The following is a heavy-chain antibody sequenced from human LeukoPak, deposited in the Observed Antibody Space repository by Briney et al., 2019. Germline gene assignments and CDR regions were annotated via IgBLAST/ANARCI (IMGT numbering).Heavy chain of an antibody. V-gene: IGHV3-30-3*01. D-gene: IGHD5-18*01. CDR2: ISYDGSNK. Sequence: PGRTLRLSCAASGFTFSSYAMHWVRQAPGKGLEWVAVISYDGSNKYYADSVKGRFTISRDNSKNTLYLQMNSLRAEDTAVYYCAREGGYSYGLGVDYWGQGTLVTVSS. CDR1: GFTFSSYA. CDR3: AREGGYSYGLGVDY. J-gene: IGHJ4*02.